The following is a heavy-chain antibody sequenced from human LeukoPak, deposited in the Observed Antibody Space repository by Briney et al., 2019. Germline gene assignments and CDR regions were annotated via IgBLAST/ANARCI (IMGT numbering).Heavy chain of an antibody. CDR3: ARFPRWFDP. V-gene: IGHV4-34*01. CDR2: INRSGST. CDR1: GASLIGYY. Sequence: SETLSLTCGVSGASLIGYYWSWIRQPPGKGLEWIGEINRSGSTDYNPSLKSRVTISVDTSKNHFSLRLSSVTAADTAVYYCARFPRWFDPWGQGTLVTVFS. J-gene: IGHJ5*02.